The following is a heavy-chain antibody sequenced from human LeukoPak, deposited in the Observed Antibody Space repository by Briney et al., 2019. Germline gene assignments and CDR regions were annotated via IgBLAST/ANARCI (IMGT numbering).Heavy chain of an antibody. V-gene: IGHV3-66*01. CDR1: GFTVSSNY. Sequence: GGSLGLSCEASGFTVSSNYMSWVRQAPGKGLEWVSLLYTSGSTYYADSVKGRFTISRDSSKNTVYLQMNDLRGEDTAVYYCAGTTKYYFDSWGQGALVTVSS. CDR2: LYTSGST. J-gene: IGHJ4*02. D-gene: IGHD1-26*01. CDR3: AGTTKYYFDS.